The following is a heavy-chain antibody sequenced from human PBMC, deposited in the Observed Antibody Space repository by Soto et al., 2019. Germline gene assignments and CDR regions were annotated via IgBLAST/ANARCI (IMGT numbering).Heavy chain of an antibody. D-gene: IGHD4-17*01. CDR3: ARGMTTVTHFDS. J-gene: IGHJ4*02. CDR2: IYSGGST. Sequence: GGSLRLSCAASRFTFSSFWFHWVRQAPGKGLEWVSVIYSGGSTYYADSVKGRFTSSRDNSKNTLYLQMNSLRAEDTAIYYCARGMTTVTHFDSWGQGTLVTVSS. CDR1: RFTFSSFW. V-gene: IGHV3-66*01.